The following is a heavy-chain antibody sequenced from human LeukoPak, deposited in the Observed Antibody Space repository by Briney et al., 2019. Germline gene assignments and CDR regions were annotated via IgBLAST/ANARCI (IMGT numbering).Heavy chain of an antibody. CDR2: MHYSGSS. CDR1: GGSFSGHY. CDR3: ARDSLLRGSGWDYWYFDL. V-gene: IGHV4-59*11. D-gene: IGHD6-25*01. Sequence: SETLSLTCAVYGGSFSGHYWTWIRQPPGKGLEWIGNMHYSGSSNYNPSLKSRVTISVDSSMNQFSLLLTSATAADTAVYYCARDSLLRGSGWDYWYFDLWGRGTLVTVSS. J-gene: IGHJ2*01.